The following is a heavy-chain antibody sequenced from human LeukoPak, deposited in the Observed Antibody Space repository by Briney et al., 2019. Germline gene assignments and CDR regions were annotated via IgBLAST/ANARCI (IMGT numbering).Heavy chain of an antibody. CDR2: INPNSGGT. CDR3: ARYDYSNLDMAEYFQH. Sequence: ASVKVSCKASGYTFTGYYMHWVRQAPGQGLEWMGWINPNSGGTNYAQKFQGRVTMTRDTSISTAYMELSRLRSDDTAVYYCARYDYSNLDMAEYFQHWGQGSLVTVSS. CDR1: GYTFTGYY. D-gene: IGHD4-11*01. V-gene: IGHV1-2*02. J-gene: IGHJ1*01.